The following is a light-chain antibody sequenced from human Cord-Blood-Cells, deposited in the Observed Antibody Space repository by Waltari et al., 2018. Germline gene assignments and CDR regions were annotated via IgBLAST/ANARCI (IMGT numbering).Light chain of an antibody. CDR3: QQYYSTPRT. J-gene: IGKJ1*01. V-gene: IGKV4-1*01. CDR1: QSVLYSSNNKNY. CDR2: WAS. Sequence: DIVMTQSPDSLAVSLGERATINCKSNQSVLYSSNNKNYLAWYQQKPGQPPKLLIYWASTRESGVPDRFSGSGSGTDFTLTISSLQAEDVAVYYCQQYYSTPRTFGQGNKVEIK.